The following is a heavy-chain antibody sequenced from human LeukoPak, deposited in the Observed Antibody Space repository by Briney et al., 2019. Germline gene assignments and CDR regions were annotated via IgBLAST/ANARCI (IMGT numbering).Heavy chain of an antibody. CDR1: GFTFSGSA. Sequence: GGSLRLSCAASGFTFSGSATHWVRQASGKGLEWVGRIRSKANSYATAYAASVKGRFTISRDDSKNTAYLQMNSLKTEDTAVYYCIAYCGGDCYSGWGQGTLVTVSS. V-gene: IGHV3-73*01. CDR3: IAYCGGDCYSG. D-gene: IGHD2-21*02. CDR2: IRSKANSYAT. J-gene: IGHJ4*02.